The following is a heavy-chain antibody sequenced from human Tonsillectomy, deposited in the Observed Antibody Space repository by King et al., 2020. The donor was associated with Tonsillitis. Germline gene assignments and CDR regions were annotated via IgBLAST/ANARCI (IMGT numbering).Heavy chain of an antibody. CDR3: TTGIAAAGILDY. V-gene: IGHV3-15*01. D-gene: IGHD6-13*01. CDR2: IKSKTDGGTT. J-gene: IGHJ4*02. Sequence: VQLVQSGGGLVKPGGSLRLSCAASGFTFNNAWMSWVRQAPGKGLEWVGGIKSKTDGGTTDSAVPVKGRFTVSRDDSKNTLYLQMNSLKTEDTAVYFCTTGIAAAGILDYGGQGTLVTVSS. CDR1: GFTFNNAW.